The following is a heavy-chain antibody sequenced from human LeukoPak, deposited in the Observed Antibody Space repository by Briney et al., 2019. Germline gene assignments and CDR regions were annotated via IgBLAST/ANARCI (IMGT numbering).Heavy chain of an antibody. V-gene: IGHV3-30-3*01. J-gene: IGHJ4*02. D-gene: IGHD6-13*01. CDR1: GFTFSSYA. CDR2: ISYDGSNK. CDR3: ARDPALAAAGNLHFDY. Sequence: GGSLRLSCAASGFTFSSYAMHWVRQAPGKGPEWVAVISYDGSNKYYADSVKGRFTISRDNSKNTLYLQMNSLRAEDTAVYYCARDPALAAAGNLHFDYWGQGTLVTVSS.